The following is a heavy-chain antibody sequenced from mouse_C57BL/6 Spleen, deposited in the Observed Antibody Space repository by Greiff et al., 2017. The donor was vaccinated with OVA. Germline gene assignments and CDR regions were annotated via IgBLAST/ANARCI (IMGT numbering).Heavy chain of an antibody. CDR3: ARSGSTMVTTEFAY. CDR2: INPYNGGT. Sequence: EVQRVESGPVLVKPGASVKMSCKASGYTFTDYYMNWVKQSHGKSLEWIGVINPYNGGTSYNQKFKGKATLTVDKSSSTAYMELNSLTSEDSAVYYCARSGSTMVTTEFAYWGQGTLVTVSA. J-gene: IGHJ3*01. CDR1: GYTFTDYY. V-gene: IGHV1-19*01. D-gene: IGHD2-2*01.